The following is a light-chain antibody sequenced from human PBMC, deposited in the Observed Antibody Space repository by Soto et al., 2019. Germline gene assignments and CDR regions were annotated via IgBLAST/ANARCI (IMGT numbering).Light chain of an antibody. CDR2: GSS. V-gene: IGKV3-15*01. CDR1: QSLSSGY. Sequence: EIVLTQSPGTLSLSPGERATLSCRASQSLSSGYLAWYQQKPGHAPRLLIYGSSARATGIPARFSGSGSGTEFTLTISSLQSEDFAVYYCQQYNNWLSITFGQGTRLEIK. CDR3: QQYNNWLSIT. J-gene: IGKJ5*01.